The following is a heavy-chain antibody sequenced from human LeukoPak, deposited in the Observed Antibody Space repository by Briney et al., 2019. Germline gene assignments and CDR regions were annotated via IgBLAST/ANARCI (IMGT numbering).Heavy chain of an antibody. CDR2: INHSGST. Sequence: SETLSLTCAVYGGSFSVYYWSWIRQPPGKGLEWIGEINHSGSTNYNPSLKSRVTISVDTSKNQFSLKLSSVTAADTAVYYCARGAMVQYWGQGTLVTVSS. J-gene: IGHJ4*02. CDR1: GGSFSVYY. D-gene: IGHD5-18*01. CDR3: ARGAMVQY. V-gene: IGHV4-34*01.